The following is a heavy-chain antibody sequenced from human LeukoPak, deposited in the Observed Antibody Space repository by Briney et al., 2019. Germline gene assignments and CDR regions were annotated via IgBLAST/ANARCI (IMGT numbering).Heavy chain of an antibody. CDR2: FDPEDGET. Sequence: ASVKVSCKVSGYTLTELSMHWVRQAPGKGLEWMGGFDPEDGETIYAQKFQGRVTMTEDTSTDTAYMELSSLRSEDTAVYYCAGNYYGSGSYGFDPWGQGTLVTVSS. CDR3: AGNYYGSGSYGFDP. D-gene: IGHD3-10*01. V-gene: IGHV1-24*01. J-gene: IGHJ5*02. CDR1: GYTLTELS.